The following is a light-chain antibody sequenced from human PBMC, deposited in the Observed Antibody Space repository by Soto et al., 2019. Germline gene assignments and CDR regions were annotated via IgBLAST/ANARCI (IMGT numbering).Light chain of an antibody. CDR3: RQSHSALLA. J-gene: IGKJ4*02. CDR2: GAS. V-gene: IGKV1-39*01. CDR1: QTNNSY. Sequence: DIQMTQSPSSLSASVGERVTITCRASQTNNSYLNWYQHKPGKATNLLIDGASSLQSGVPSRFSGSGSATDFTLTINSLQQEDVATYYYRQSHSALLAFGGGTRVEIK.